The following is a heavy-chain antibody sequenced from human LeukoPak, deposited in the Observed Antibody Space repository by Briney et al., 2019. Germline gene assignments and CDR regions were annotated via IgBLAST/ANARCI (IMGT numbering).Heavy chain of an antibody. Sequence: GGSLRLSCAASGFTFSSYGMHWVRQAPGKGLEWVAFIRYDGSNKYYADSVKGRFTISRDNSKNTLYLQMNSLRAEDTAVYYCAIPPRVYYYDSSGVDYWGQGTLVTVSS. J-gene: IGHJ4*02. V-gene: IGHV3-30*02. D-gene: IGHD3-22*01. CDR2: IRYDGSNK. CDR3: AIPPRVYYYDSSGVDY. CDR1: GFTFSSYG.